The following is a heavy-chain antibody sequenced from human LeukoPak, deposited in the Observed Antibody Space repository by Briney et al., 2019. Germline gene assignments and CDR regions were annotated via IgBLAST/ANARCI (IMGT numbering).Heavy chain of an antibody. CDR1: GGTFSSYA. Sequence: SVKVSCKASGGTFSSYAISWMRQAPGQGLEWMGGIIPIFGTANYAQKFQGRVTITADESTSTAYMELSSLRSEDTAVYYCARQRMVRGVESDYWGQGTLVTVSS. CDR3: ARQRMVRGVESDY. D-gene: IGHD3-10*01. CDR2: IIPIFGTA. V-gene: IGHV1-69*13. J-gene: IGHJ4*02.